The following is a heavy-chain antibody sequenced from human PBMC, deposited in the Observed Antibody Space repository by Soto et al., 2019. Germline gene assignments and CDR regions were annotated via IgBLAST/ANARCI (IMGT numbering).Heavy chain of an antibody. J-gene: IGHJ6*02. CDR1: GLTLSNYA. D-gene: IGHD6-6*01. V-gene: IGHV3-66*01. CDR3: AREVAARRYYYYGMDV. CDR2: IYSGGST. Sequence: GGSLRLSCAASGLTLSNYAMHWVRQAPGKGLEWVSVIYSGGSTYYADSVKGRFTISRDNSKNTLYLQMNSLRAEDTAVYYCAREVAARRYYYYGMDVWGQGTTVTVSS.